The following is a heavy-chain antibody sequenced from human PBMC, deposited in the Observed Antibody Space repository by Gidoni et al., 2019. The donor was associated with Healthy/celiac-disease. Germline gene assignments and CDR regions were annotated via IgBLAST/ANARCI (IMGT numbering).Heavy chain of an antibody. Sequence: QVQLQESGPGLVKPSETLSLTCAVSGYSSSSGYYWGWIRQPPGKGLEWIGSIYHSGSTYYNPSLKSRVTISVDTSKTQFSLKLSSVTAADTAVYYCARDLIIENYGMDVWGQGTTVTVSS. CDR2: IYHSGST. CDR3: ARDLIIENYGMDV. V-gene: IGHV4-38-2*02. D-gene: IGHD3-16*01. CDR1: GYSSSSGYY. J-gene: IGHJ6*02.